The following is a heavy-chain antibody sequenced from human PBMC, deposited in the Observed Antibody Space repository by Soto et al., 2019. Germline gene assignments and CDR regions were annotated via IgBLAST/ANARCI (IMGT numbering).Heavy chain of an antibody. CDR1: GCTFSNYG. CDR3: ATTPFNMASAGSYYFDS. CDR2: IIPLFGTL. V-gene: IGHV1-69*01. D-gene: IGHD6-13*01. Sequence: QVKLVQSGTEVKRPGSSVKVSCKASGCTFSNYGLSWVRQAPGHGLQWMGGIIPLFGTLHNAREFQDRVTITADQSTGTASMDLRSLTYDDTAVYFCATTPFNMASAGSYYFDSWGQGILVTVSS. J-gene: IGHJ4*02.